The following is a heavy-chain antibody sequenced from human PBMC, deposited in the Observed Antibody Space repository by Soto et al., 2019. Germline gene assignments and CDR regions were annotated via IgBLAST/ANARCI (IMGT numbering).Heavy chain of an antibody. CDR3: AKVGRDIVATNNYDAFDI. CDR2: ISYDGSNK. CDR1: GFTFSSYG. D-gene: IGHD5-12*01. V-gene: IGHV3-30*18. J-gene: IGHJ3*02. Sequence: GGSLRLSCAASGFTFSSYGMHWVRQAPGKGLEWVAVISYDGSNKYYADSVKGRFTISRDNSKNTLYLQMNSLRAEDTAVYYCAKVGRDIVATNNYDAFDIWGQGTMVTVSS.